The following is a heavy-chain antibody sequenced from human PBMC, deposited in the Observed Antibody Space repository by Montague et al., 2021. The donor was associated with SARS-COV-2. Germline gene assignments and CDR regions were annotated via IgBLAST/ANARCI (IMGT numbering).Heavy chain of an antibody. V-gene: IGHV3-30*04. J-gene: IGHJ4*02. CDR3: ARDDYDILTGPFDY. CDR1: GFTFSRYA. CDR2: ISYDGSNK. Sequence: SLRLSCAASGFTFSRYAMHWVRQAPGKGLEWVAAISYDGSNKYYADSVKGRFTISRDNSKNTLYVQMNSLRAEDTAVYYCARDDYDILTGPFDYWGQGTLVTVSS. D-gene: IGHD3-9*01.